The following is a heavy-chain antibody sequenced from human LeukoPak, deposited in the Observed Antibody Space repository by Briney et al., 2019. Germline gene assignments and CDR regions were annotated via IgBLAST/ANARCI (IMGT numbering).Heavy chain of an antibody. V-gene: IGHV3-7*01. CDR1: GFTFSGSW. CDR2: INQDGSET. CDR3: TKALDF. Sequence: GGSLRLSCAASGFTFSGSWMDWVRQAPGKGLEWVANINQDGSETYYVDSAKGRFTISRDNAKNSLYLQTDSLRVEDTAMYYCTKALDFWGQGTLVTVSS. J-gene: IGHJ4*02.